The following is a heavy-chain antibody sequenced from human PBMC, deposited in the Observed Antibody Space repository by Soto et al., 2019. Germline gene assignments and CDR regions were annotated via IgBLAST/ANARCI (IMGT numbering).Heavy chain of an antibody. J-gene: IGHJ3*02. V-gene: IGHV3-23*01. CDR2: ISGSGGST. CDR1: GFTFSSYA. D-gene: IGHD6-6*01. Sequence: GGSLRLSCAASGFTFSSYAMSWVRQAPGKGLEWVSAISGSGGSTYYADSVKGRFTISRDNSKNTLYLQMNSLRAEDTAVYYCAKEYSSSSGPDDAFDIWGQGTMVTVSS. CDR3: AKEYSSSSGPDDAFDI.